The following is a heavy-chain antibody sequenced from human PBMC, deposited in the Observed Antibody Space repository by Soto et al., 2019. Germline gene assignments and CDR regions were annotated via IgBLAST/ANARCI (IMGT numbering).Heavy chain of an antibody. CDR2: INPNSGGT. D-gene: IGHD6-13*01. Sequence: QVQLVQSVAEVKKPGASVKVSCKASGYTFTGYYMHWVRQAPGQGLEWMGWINPNSGGTNYAQKFQGWVTMTRDTSISTAYMELSRLRSDDTAVYYCARAVGDSSLPYYFDYWGHGTLVTVSS. CDR3: ARAVGDSSLPYYFDY. CDR1: GYTFTGYY. V-gene: IGHV1-2*04. J-gene: IGHJ4*01.